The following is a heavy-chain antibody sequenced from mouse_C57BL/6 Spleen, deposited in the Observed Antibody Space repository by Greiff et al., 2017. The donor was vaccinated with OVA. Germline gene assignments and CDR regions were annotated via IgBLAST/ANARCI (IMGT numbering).Heavy chain of an antibody. CDR3: TTGDYDGGFAY. CDR1: GFNIKDYY. V-gene: IGHV14-1*01. CDR2: IDPEDGDT. J-gene: IGHJ3*01. Sequence: EVQLQQSGAELVRPGASVKLSCTASGFNIKDYYMHWVKQRPEQGLEWIGRIDPEDGDTEYAPKFQGKATMTADTSSNTAYPQLSSLTSEDTAVYYCTTGDYDGGFAYWGQGTLVTVSA. D-gene: IGHD2-4*01.